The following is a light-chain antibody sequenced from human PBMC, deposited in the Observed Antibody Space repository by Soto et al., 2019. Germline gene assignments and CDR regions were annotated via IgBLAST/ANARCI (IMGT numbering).Light chain of an antibody. V-gene: IGKV3D-7*01. CDR3: QQDYNLPWT. CDR1: QFLSSNY. CDR2: AAS. J-gene: IGKJ1*01. Sequence: EIVVTQSPATLSLSPGERATLSCRASQFLSSNYLSWYQQKPGQAPRLLIYAASTRATGVPDRFSGSGSGTDFTLTISSLQPEDFAVYYCQQDYNLPWTFGQGTKVDI.